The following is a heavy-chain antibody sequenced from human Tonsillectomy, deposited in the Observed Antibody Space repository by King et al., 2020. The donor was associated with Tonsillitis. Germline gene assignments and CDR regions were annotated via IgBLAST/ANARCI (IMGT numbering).Heavy chain of an antibody. Sequence: GRRRGTLTRTCTVSGVSLSNARMGVSWIRQPPGKALEWLAHIFSNDEKSYSTSLKSRLTISKDTSKSQVVLTMTNMDPVDTATYYCARIRRHIVLMVPNAFDIWGQGTMVTVSS. J-gene: IGHJ3*02. D-gene: IGHD2-8*01. CDR3: ARIRRHIVLMVPNAFDI. CDR2: IFSNDEK. V-gene: IGHV2-26*01. CDR1: GVSLSNARMG.